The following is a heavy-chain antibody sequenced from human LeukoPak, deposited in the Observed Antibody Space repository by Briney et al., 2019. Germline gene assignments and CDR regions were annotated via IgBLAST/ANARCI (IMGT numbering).Heavy chain of an antibody. V-gene: IGHV4-59*01. Sequence: SETLSLTCFVCGEFIRPYHWRWIRQLRGKAVEGIGYVYYSGSTDYNSSLKSRVNISVDTSKKQFSLNLNSVTAAYTAVYYCSANKQLWLRGLFDYWGQGTLVTVSS. CDR1: GEFIRPYH. J-gene: IGHJ4*02. D-gene: IGHD5-18*01. CDR2: VYYSGST. CDR3: SANKQLWLRGLFDY.